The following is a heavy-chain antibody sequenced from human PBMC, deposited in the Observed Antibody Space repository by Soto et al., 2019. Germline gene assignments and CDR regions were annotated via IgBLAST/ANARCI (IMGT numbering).Heavy chain of an antibody. J-gene: IGHJ4*02. CDR3: ARDSGYFDY. CDR2: IWYDGSNK. Sequence: QVQLVESGGGVVQPGRSLRLSCAASGFTFSSYGMHWVRQAPGKGLEWVAVIWYDGSNKYYADSVKARFTISRDNSKNTLYLQMNSLRAEDTAVYYCARDSGYFDYWGQGTLVTVSS. CDR1: GFTFSSYG. D-gene: IGHD3-22*01. V-gene: IGHV3-33*01.